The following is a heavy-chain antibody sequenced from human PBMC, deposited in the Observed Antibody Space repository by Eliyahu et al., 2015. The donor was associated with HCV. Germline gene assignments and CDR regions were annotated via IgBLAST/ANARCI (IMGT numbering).Heavy chain of an antibody. D-gene: IGHD5-18*01. J-gene: IGHJ4*02. Sequence: QVQLQESGPGLVKPSETLSLTCTVSGYSISSGYYWGWIRQPPGKGLEWIGSIYHSGSTYYNPSLKSRVTISVDTSKNQFSLKLSSVTAADTAVYYCARDGGDTAMVNMDYWGQGTLVTVSS. CDR1: GYSISSGYY. CDR2: IYHSGST. CDR3: ARDGGDTAMVNMDY. V-gene: IGHV4-38-2*02.